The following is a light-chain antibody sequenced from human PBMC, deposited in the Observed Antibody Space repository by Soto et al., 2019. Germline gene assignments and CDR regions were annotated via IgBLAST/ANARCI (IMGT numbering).Light chain of an antibody. Sequence: AIQLTQSPSSLSASVGARVTITCRASQGISSALAWYQQKPGKAPKLLIYDASSLESGVPSRFSGSGSGTDFTLTISSLQPEDFATYYCQQYNSYWTFGQGTKVDIK. CDR3: QQYNSYWT. CDR2: DAS. CDR1: QGISSA. J-gene: IGKJ1*01. V-gene: IGKV1-13*02.